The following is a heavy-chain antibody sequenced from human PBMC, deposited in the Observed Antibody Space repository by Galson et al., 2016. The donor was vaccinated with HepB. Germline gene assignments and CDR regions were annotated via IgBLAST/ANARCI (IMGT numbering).Heavy chain of an antibody. D-gene: IGHD4-23*01. J-gene: IGHJ4*02. V-gene: IGHV3-30-3*01. CDR2: ISNDGNNE. CDR1: GFTFSSYA. CDR3: ARDGGITPSRFDQ. Sequence: SLRLSCAASGFTFSSYAMHWVRQAPGKGLEWVADISNDGNNEKYADSVKGRFTVSRDNSQNTLLLQMNSLRPEDTAVYFCARDGGITPSRFDQWGQGTKVTVSS.